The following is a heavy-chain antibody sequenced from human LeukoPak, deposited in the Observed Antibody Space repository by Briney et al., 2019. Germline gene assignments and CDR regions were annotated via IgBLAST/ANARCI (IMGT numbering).Heavy chain of an antibody. D-gene: IGHD5-24*01. J-gene: IGHJ3*01. CDR1: GFTFSSYE. Sequence: GGSLRLSCAASGFTFSSYEMNWVRQAPGKGLEWVSYISSSGSTIYYADSVRGRFTISRDNAKNSLYLQMNSLRAEDTAVYYCARDLPSRDGTWGQGTMVTVSS. V-gene: IGHV3-48*03. CDR2: ISSSGSTI. CDR3: ARDLPSRDGT.